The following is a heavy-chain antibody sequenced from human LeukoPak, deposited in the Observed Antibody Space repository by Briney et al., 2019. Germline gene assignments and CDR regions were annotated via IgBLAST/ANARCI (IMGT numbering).Heavy chain of an antibody. CDR2: ISAYNGNT. CDR3: ARGTRASFFDI. J-gene: IGHJ3*02. CDR1: GYALTSYG. V-gene: IGHV1-18*01. Sequence: ASVKVSCKPSGYALTSYGISWVRQAPGQGLEWMGWISAYNGNTNYAQKFQGRVAMTTDRSRTTAFIEVTSLTYDDTAGYYCARGTRASFFDIWGQGTMVTVSS.